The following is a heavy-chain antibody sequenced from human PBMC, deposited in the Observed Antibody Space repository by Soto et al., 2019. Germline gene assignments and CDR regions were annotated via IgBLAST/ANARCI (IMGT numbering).Heavy chain of an antibody. CDR1: GDSITRSNFY. CDR2: IFYSGST. CDR3: ARHKTTMLTVVSAFDP. V-gene: IGHV4-39*02. J-gene: IGHJ5*02. D-gene: IGHD3-22*01. Sequence: SETLSLTCTVSGDSITRSNFYWGWIRQPPGEGLEWLGSIFYSGSTFYNPALKSRVTFSVDTSKNHFSLKLSSVTAADTAVYYCARHKTTMLTVVSAFDPWGQGTRVTVS.